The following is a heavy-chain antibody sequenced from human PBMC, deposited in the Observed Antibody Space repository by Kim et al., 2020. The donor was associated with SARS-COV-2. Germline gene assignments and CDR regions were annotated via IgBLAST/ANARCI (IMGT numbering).Heavy chain of an antibody. J-gene: IGHJ6*03. V-gene: IGHV3-30*01. Sequence: YADSVKGRFTISRDNSKDTLYLQMNSLRAEDTAVYYCARDIPYYYYMDVWGKGTTVTVSS. CDR3: ARDIPYYYYMDV.